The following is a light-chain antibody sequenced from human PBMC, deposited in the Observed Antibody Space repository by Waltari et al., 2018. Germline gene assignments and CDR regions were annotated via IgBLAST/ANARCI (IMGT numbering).Light chain of an antibody. Sequence: QSALTQPASVSGSLGRSITISCTGTSVDVAYYNHVSWYRQSPGKVPKLVIYEVNKRPSGVSNRFSGSKSGNTASLTISGLQPEDESDSYFCSFASGTAFVFGSGTTITVL. V-gene: IGLV2-23*02. CDR2: EVN. CDR3: CSFASGTAFV. J-gene: IGLJ1*01. CDR1: SVDVAYYNH.